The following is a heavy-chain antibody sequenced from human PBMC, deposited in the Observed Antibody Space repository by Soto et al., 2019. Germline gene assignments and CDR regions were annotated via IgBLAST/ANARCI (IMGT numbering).Heavy chain of an antibody. Sequence: PGGSLRLSCSASGFIFSSYAMHWVRQAPGKGLEYVSAISSNGGSTYYADSVKGRFTISRDNSKNTLYLQMSSLRAEDTAVYYCVKAGYYYDRETTFDIWGQGTMVTVSS. V-gene: IGHV3-64D*06. D-gene: IGHD3-22*01. CDR3: VKAGYYYDRETTFDI. CDR1: GFIFSSYA. CDR2: ISSNGGST. J-gene: IGHJ3*02.